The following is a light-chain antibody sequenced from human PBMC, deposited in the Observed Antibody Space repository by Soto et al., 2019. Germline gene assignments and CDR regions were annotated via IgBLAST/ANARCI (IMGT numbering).Light chain of an antibody. V-gene: IGKV1-39*01. CDR3: QQSYSTPRT. CDR1: QSISNS. J-gene: IGKJ4*01. CDR2: AAS. Sequence: DLQMTQSPSSLSASVGDRVTITCRASQSISNSLNWYQQKPGKAPKLLIYAASSLQSGVPSRFSGSGSGTDFTLTISSLRPEDFATYYCQQSYSTPRTFGGGTKVEIK.